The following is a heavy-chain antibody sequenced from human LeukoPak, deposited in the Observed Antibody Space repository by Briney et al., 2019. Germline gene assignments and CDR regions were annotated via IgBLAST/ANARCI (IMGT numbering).Heavy chain of an antibody. D-gene: IGHD3-22*01. CDR2: ISGSGGST. CDR3: ANHAQYIVVVNWFDP. Sequence: PGGSLRLSCAASGFTFSSYAMSWVRQAPGKGLEWVSAISGSGGSTYYADSVKGRFAISRDNSKNTLYLQMNSLRAEDTAVYYCANHAQYIVVVNWFDPWGQGTLVTVSS. V-gene: IGHV3-23*01. J-gene: IGHJ5*02. CDR1: GFTFSSYA.